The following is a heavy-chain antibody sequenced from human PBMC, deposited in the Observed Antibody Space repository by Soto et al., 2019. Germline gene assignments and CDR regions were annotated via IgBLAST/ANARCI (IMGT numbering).Heavy chain of an antibody. Sequence: SQTLSLTCAISGDSVSSNSAAWNWIRPSPSRGLEWLGRTYYRSKWYNDYAVSVKSRITINPDTTKNQFSLQLNSVTPEDTAVYYCAMGTTKTYYYGMDVWGQGTTVTVSS. CDR1: GDSVSSNSAA. CDR2: TYYRSKWYN. D-gene: IGHD1-7*01. CDR3: AMGTTKTYYYGMDV. J-gene: IGHJ6*02. V-gene: IGHV6-1*01.